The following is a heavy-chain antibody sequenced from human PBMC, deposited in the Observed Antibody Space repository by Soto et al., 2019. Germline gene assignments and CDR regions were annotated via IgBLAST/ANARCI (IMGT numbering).Heavy chain of an antibody. Sequence: QVQLVQSGAEVKKPGASVKVSCKASGYTITNYYIHWVRQAPGQRLEWMGIINPSGGSTSYAQKSQGRITMAWDTSTSTVDMELNSLRSEDTAVYYCASHSIGDRYGDYSDYWGRGTLVTVSS. CDR1: GYTITNYY. J-gene: IGHJ4*02. CDR3: ASHSIGDRYGDYSDY. CDR2: INPSGGST. V-gene: IGHV1-46*01. D-gene: IGHD3-10*01.